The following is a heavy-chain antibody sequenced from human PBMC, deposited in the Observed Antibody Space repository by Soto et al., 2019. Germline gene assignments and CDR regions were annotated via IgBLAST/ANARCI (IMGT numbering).Heavy chain of an antibody. D-gene: IGHD3-10*01. Sequence: GGSLRLSCAASGFTFSSYSMNWGRQAPGKGLEWVSYISSSSSTIYYADSVKGRFTTSRDNAKNSLYLQMNSLRDEDTAVYYCARGSTWFGELLDYWGQGTLVTVSS. CDR2: ISSSSSTI. CDR3: ARGSTWFGELLDY. CDR1: GFTFSSYS. J-gene: IGHJ4*02. V-gene: IGHV3-48*02.